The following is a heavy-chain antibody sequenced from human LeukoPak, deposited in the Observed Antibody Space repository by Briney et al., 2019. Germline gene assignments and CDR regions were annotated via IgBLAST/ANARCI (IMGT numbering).Heavy chain of an antibody. CDR1: GFTVSSNY. Sequence: GGSLRLSCAASGFTVSSNYMSWVRQAPGKGLEWIAHIGSGGSDVYTADSVKGRFTISRDNAKNLVFLQMNSLRDEDTAIYYCARGLGWLPDYWGQGTLVTVSS. D-gene: IGHD6-19*01. V-gene: IGHV3-21*06. CDR3: ARGLGWLPDY. CDR2: IGSGGSDV. J-gene: IGHJ4*02.